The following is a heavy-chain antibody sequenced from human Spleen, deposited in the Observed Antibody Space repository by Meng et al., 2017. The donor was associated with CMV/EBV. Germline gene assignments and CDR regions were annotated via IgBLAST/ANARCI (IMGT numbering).Heavy chain of an antibody. CDR2: ISGSSSFI. CDR3: ARDRAWANYYGSGSSYPS. CDR1: FTFSSYS. V-gene: IGHV3-21*01. Sequence: FTFSSYSMTWVRQAPGKGLEWVSFISGSSSFISYADSVKGRFTISRDNAESSLYLQMNSLRAEDTAVYYCARDRAWANYYGSGSSYPSWGQGTLVTVSS. J-gene: IGHJ4*02. D-gene: IGHD3-10*01.